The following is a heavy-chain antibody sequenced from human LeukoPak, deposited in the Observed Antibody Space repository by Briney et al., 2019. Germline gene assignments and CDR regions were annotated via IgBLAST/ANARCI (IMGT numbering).Heavy chain of an antibody. CDR1: GFSISIFC. J-gene: IGHJ4*02. Sequence: PGGSLRLSCAASGFSISIFCMDWVRQTPGKGLEWISYISHDGSTAYYADSVKGRFTISRDNAENSLYLQMNSLRAEDTAVYYCACLEAAATGGQGTLVTVSS. CDR2: ISHDGSTA. D-gene: IGHD6-25*01. V-gene: IGHV3-48*01. CDR3: ACLEAAAT.